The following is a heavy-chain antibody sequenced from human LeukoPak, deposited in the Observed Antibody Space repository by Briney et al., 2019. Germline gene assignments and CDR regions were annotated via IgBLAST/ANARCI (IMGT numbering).Heavy chain of an antibody. D-gene: IGHD1-26*01. CDR3: ARDRRPYSGYYYFDY. Sequence: SETLSLTCTVSGYSISSGYYWGWIRQPPGKGLEWIGSMYHSGNTYYNPSLKSRVTISVDTSKNQFSLKLSSVTAADTAVYYCARDRRPYSGYYYFDYWGQGTLVTVSS. CDR2: MYHSGNT. V-gene: IGHV4-38-2*02. CDR1: GYSISSGYY. J-gene: IGHJ4*02.